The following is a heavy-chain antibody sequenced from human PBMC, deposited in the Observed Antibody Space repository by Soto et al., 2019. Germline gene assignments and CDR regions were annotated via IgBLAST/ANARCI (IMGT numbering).Heavy chain of an antibody. CDR3: ASQYYDFASGALDL. D-gene: IGHD3-3*01. CDR2: IRDTATT. Sequence: QVQLQESGPGLVKPSQTLSLTCTVSGGSISSDDYYWSWIRQPPGKGLAWIGDIRDTATTSYSASLKSPLTLSVTTSKNQFSLTLTSVTAADTAVYFCASQYYDFASGALDLWGQGMLVTVSS. V-gene: IGHV4-30-4*01. J-gene: IGHJ4*02. CDR1: GGSISSDDYY.